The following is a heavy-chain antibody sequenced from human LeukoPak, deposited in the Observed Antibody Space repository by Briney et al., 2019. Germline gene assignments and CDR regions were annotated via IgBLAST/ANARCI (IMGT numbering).Heavy chain of an antibody. Sequence: PSETLSLTCTVSGGSISSGSYYWSWIRQPAGKGLEWIGRIYTSGSTNYNPSLKSRVTISVDSSKNQFSLKLSSVTAADTAVYYCARTNSGPHDYWGQGTLVTVSS. V-gene: IGHV4-61*02. D-gene: IGHD6-19*01. J-gene: IGHJ4*02. CDR3: ARTNSGPHDY. CDR1: GGSISSGSYY. CDR2: IYTSGST.